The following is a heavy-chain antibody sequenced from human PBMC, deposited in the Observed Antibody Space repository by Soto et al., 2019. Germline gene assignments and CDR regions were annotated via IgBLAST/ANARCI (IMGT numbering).Heavy chain of an antibody. Sequence: GSGPTLVNPTQTLTLTCTFSGFSLSTSGMCVSWIRQPPGKALEWLALIDWDDDKYYSTSLKTRLTISKDTSKNQVVLTMTNMDPVDTATYYCARINGGSSSSYYFDYWGQGTLVTVSS. CDR3: ARINGGSSSSYYFDY. V-gene: IGHV2-70*01. CDR1: GFSLSTSGMC. D-gene: IGHD6-13*01. CDR2: IDWDDDK. J-gene: IGHJ4*02.